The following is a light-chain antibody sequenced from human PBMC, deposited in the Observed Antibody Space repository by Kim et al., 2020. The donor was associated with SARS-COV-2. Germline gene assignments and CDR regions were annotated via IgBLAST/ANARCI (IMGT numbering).Light chain of an antibody. CDR1: QSVGNY. CDR3: QQYGSSPLYS. J-gene: IGKJ2*03. CDR2: GAS. Sequence: LSPGERATLSCKASQSVGNYLAWYQQKPGQAPRLLIYGASSRATGIPDRFSGSGSGTDFTLTISRLEPEDFAVYYCQQYGSSPLYSFGQGTKLEI. V-gene: IGKV3-20*01.